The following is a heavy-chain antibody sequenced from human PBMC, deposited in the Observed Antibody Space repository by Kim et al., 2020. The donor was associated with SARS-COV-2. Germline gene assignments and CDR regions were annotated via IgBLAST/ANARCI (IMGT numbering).Heavy chain of an antibody. D-gene: IGHD2-15*01. CDR2: MKYDDSEI. V-gene: IGHV3-7*01. CDR3: ARHGGAYRRHGFDI. J-gene: IGHJ3*02. Sequence: GGSLRLSCVVSGFTFSTYWMSWVRQAPGKGLEWVANMKYDDSEIYYVDSVKGRFTISRDNAKNSLYLQMNSLRAEDTAVFYCARHGGAYRRHGFDIWGQGTLVIVSS. CDR1: GFTFSTYW.